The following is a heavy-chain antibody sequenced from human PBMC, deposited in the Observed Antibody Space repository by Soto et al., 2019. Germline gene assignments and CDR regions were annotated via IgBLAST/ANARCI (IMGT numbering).Heavy chain of an antibody. CDR1: GYTFTSYD. V-gene: IGHV1-8*01. D-gene: IGHD5-18*01. CDR3: ARDPGYSYGYN. Sequence: ASLKVSCKASGYTFTSYDINWVRQATGQGLEWTGWMSPNSGNTGYAQKFQGRVTMTRNTSISTAYMELSSLRSEDTAVYYCARDPGYSYGYNWAQGTLVNVSS. CDR2: MSPNSGNT. J-gene: IGHJ4*02.